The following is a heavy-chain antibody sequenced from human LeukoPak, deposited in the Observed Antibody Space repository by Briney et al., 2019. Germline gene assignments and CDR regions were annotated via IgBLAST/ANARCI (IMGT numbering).Heavy chain of an antibody. CDR3: ASTGVVSAATDVGYYYGMDV. D-gene: IGHD2-2*01. CDR1: GGSISSSNW. Sequence: SGTLSLTCAVSGGSISSSNWWSWVRQPPGKGLEWIGEIYHSGSTNYNPSLKSRVTISVDKSKNQFSLKLSSVTAADTAVYYCASTGVVSAATDVGYYYGMDVWGKGTTVTVSS. CDR2: IYHSGST. J-gene: IGHJ6*04. V-gene: IGHV4-4*02.